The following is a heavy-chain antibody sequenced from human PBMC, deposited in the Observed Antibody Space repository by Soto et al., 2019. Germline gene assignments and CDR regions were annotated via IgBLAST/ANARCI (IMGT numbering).Heavy chain of an antibody. J-gene: IGHJ5*02. V-gene: IGHV4-30-2*01. Sequence: SETLSLTCAVSGGSISSGGYSWSWIRQPPGKGLEWIGYIYHSGSTYYNPSLKSRVTISVDRSKNQFSLKLSSVTAADTAVYYCASGGILTGYKNWFDPWGQGTLVTVSS. CDR1: GGSISSGGYS. CDR2: IYHSGST. D-gene: IGHD3-9*01. CDR3: ASGGILTGYKNWFDP.